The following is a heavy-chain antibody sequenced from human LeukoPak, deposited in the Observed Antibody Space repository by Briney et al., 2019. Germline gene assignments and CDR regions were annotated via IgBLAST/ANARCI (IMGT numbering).Heavy chain of an antibody. CDR1: GYTFTSYG. V-gene: IGHV1-18*01. CDR2: ISAYNGNT. CDR3: ARDLGVAATNYYYYGMDV. D-gene: IGHD2-15*01. Sequence: EASVKVSCKASGYTFTSYGISWVRQAPGQGLEWMGWISAYNGNTNYAQKLQGRVTMTTDTSTCTAYMELRSLRSDDTAVYYCARDLGVAATNYYYYGMDVWGQGTTVTVSS. J-gene: IGHJ6*02.